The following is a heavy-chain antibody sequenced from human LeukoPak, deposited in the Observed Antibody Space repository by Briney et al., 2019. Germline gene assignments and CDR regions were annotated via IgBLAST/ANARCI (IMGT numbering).Heavy chain of an antibody. D-gene: IGHD3-10*01. J-gene: IGHJ4*02. V-gene: IGHV4-59*08. CDR2: IYYSGST. CDR3: ARQTGYGLVSFDF. Sequence: SETLSLTCTVSGGSISGYYWNWIRQPPGKGLEWIGYIYYSGSTNYNPSLKSRVTISLDTSKNQFSLKLSSVTAADTAVYYCARQTGYGLVSFDFWGQGALVTVSS. CDR1: GGSISGYY.